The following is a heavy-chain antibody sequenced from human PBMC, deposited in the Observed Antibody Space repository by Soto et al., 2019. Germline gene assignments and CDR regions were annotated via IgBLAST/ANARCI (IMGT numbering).Heavy chain of an antibody. CDR3: ARDGGRHSGGIDY. D-gene: IGHD1-26*01. CDR1: GGTFSSYS. J-gene: IGHJ4*02. V-gene: IGHV1-69*01. Sequence: QVQLVQSGAEVKKPGSSVKVSCKASGGTFSSYSINWVRQAPGQGLEWMGEINPIFGTANDAQKIQGRVTITADEATSTAYMELSSLRSEDTAVYYCARDGGRHSGGIDYWGQGTLVTVSS. CDR2: INPIFGTA.